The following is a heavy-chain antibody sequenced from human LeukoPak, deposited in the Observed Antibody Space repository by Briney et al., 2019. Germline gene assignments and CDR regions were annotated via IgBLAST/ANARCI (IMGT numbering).Heavy chain of an antibody. Sequence: SETLSLTCAVYGGSFSGYYWSWIRQPPGKGLEWIGEINHSGSTNYNPSLKSRVTISVDTSKNQFSLKLSSVTAADTAVYYCARTPSWFGELLNSGYYGMDVWGQGTTVTVSS. CDR2: INHSGST. CDR1: GGSFSGYY. D-gene: IGHD3-10*01. CDR3: ARTPSWFGELLNSGYYGMDV. V-gene: IGHV4-34*01. J-gene: IGHJ6*02.